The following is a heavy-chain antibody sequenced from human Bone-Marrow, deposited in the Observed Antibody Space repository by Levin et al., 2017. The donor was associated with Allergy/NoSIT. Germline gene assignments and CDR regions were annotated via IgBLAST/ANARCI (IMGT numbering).Heavy chain of an antibody. CDR1: GGTFDTYS. CDR3: ARGKMQPTHFYGLDV. V-gene: IGHV1-69*06. J-gene: IGHJ6*02. CDR2: IIPKFRTA. Sequence: SVKVSCKASGGTFDTYSIHWVRQAPGQGPEWMGDIIPKFRTANYEKKVQDRVTFIADTSSNTVYMEMKSLRSEDTAVYFCARGKMQPTHFYGLDVWGQGTPITVSS. D-gene: IGHD3-3*02.